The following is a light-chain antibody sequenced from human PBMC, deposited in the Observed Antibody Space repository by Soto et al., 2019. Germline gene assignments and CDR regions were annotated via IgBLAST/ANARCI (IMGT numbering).Light chain of an antibody. V-gene: IGLV2-14*03. J-gene: IGLJ1*01. CDR1: SSDVGGYNY. CDR3: SSYTSSRAYV. CDR2: XAG. Sequence: QSVLTQPASVSGSPGHSITISCTGTSSDVGGYNYVSWYQQQSGKSPKLMIQXAGIRPSGVSNRFSGSMSGNTASLTISGLQAEDEADYYCSSYTSSRAYVFGIGTKVTVL.